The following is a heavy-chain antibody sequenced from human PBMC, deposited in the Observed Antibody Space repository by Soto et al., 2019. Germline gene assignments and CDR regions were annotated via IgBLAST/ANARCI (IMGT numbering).Heavy chain of an antibody. CDR2: XXXXXXXX. CDR1: GYTFTSYG. D-gene: IGHD6-13*01. J-gene: IGHJ5*02. Sequence: ASVKVSCKASGYTFTSYGIHWVRQAPGQRLEWMGXXXXXXXXXXXXPKFQGRVTITRDTSASTAYMELSSLRSEDTAVYYCVRRHVSATGIDWFDPWGQGTLVTVSS. V-gene: IGHV1-3*01. CDR3: VRRHVSATGIDWFDP.